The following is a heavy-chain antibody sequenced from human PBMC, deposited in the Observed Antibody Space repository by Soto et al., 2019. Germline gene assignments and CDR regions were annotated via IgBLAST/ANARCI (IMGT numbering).Heavy chain of an antibody. J-gene: IGHJ3*02. V-gene: IGHV3-43*01. Sequence: GGSLRLSCAASGFTFDDYTMHWVRQAPGKGLEWVSLISWDGGSTYYADSVKGRFTISRDNSKNSLYLQMNSLRTEDTALYYCAKESDPVQAVGDYVWGSNAFDIWGQGTMVTVSS. D-gene: IGHD4-17*01. CDR2: ISWDGGST. CDR1: GFTFDDYT. CDR3: AKESDPVQAVGDYVWGSNAFDI.